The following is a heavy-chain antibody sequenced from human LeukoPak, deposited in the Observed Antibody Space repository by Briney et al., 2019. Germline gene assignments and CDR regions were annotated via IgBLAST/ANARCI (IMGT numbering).Heavy chain of an antibody. V-gene: IGHV1-46*01. J-gene: IGHJ4*02. CDR3: ARGGDNSYFDH. CDR2: INPGGGST. CDR1: GYTFISYY. D-gene: IGHD4-23*01. Sequence: GASVNVSCKASGYTFISYYIHWVRQAPGQGLEWMGIINPGGGSTTYAQEFQGRATMTRDTSTSTVYMELSSLRSEDTAIYYCARGGDNSYFDHWGQGTLVTVSS.